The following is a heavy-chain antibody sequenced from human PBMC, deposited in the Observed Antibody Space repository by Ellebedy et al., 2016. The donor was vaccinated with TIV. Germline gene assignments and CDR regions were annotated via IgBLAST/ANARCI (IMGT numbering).Heavy chain of an antibody. CDR1: GYTFTNYY. CDR2: INPSDGST. J-gene: IGHJ4*02. Sequence: ASVKVSCXASGYTFTNYYMHWMRQAPGQGLEWMGIINPSDGSTTYAQKFQGRVTMTRDTSASTVYMDLSSLRFEDTAVYYCARSYILLLPTSPTGPYYFDHWGQGTLVTVSS. D-gene: IGHD2-2*01. V-gene: IGHV1-46*01. CDR3: ARSYILLLPTSPTGPYYFDH.